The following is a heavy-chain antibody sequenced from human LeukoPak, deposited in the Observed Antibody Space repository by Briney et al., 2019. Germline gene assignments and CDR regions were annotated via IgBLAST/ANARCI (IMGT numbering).Heavy chain of an antibody. Sequence: ASVKVSCKASGGTFSSYAISWVRQAPGQGLEWMGRIIPILGIANYAQKFQGRVTITADKSTSTAYMELSSLRSEDTAVYYCARATANLRAEYFQHWGQGTLVTVSS. CDR1: GGTFSSYA. D-gene: IGHD2-21*02. V-gene: IGHV1-69*04. J-gene: IGHJ1*01. CDR3: ARATANLRAEYFQH. CDR2: IIPILGIA.